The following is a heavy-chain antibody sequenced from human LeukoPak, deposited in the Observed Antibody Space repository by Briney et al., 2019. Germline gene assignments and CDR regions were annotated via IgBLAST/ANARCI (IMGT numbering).Heavy chain of an antibody. Sequence: PSETLSLTCTVSGYSISSGYYWGWIRQPPGKGLEWIGTIRHSGTTYYNPSLKSRVTISIDTSKNQFSLKLSSVTAADTAVYYCARAAGQQLVPFDYWGQGTLVTVSS. CDR1: GYSISSGYY. V-gene: IGHV4-38-2*02. CDR2: IRHSGTT. D-gene: IGHD6-13*01. J-gene: IGHJ4*02. CDR3: ARAAGQQLVPFDY.